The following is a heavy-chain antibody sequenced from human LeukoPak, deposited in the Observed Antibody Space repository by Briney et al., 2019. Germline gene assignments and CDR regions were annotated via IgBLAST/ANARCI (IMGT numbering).Heavy chain of an antibody. CDR2: ISSSGSA. CDR1: GGSISGSY. D-gene: IGHD6-19*01. Sequence: SETLSLTCTVSGGSISGSYWSWLRQPAGKGLEWIGRISSSGSANYNPSLKSRVTMSIDTSKNQFSLKLSTVTAADTSVYYCAKGPSGSYGFDYWGPGTQVTVPS. CDR3: AKGPSGSYGFDY. V-gene: IGHV4-4*07. J-gene: IGHJ4*02.